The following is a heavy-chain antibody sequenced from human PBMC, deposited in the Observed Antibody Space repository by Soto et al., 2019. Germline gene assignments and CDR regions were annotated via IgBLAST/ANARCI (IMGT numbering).Heavy chain of an antibody. J-gene: IGHJ4*02. Sequence: ASVKVSCKASGYTFTSYGISWVRQAPGQGLEWMGWISAYNGNTNYAQKLQGRVTMTTDTSTSTAYMELRSLRSDDTAVYYCARGTWSGVVVVAATFDYWGQGTLVTVSS. CDR3: ARGTWSGVVVVAATFDY. D-gene: IGHD2-15*01. CDR2: ISAYNGNT. CDR1: GYTFTSYG. V-gene: IGHV1-18*01.